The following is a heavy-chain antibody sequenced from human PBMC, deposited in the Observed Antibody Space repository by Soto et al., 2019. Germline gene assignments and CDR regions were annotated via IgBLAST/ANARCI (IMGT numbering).Heavy chain of an antibody. CDR2: INHSGST. V-gene: IGHV4-34*01. CDR3: ARKGRGIVVVPAAPSYYYYMDV. D-gene: IGHD2-2*01. J-gene: IGHJ6*03. Sequence: QVQLQQWGAGLLKPSETLSLTCAVYGGSFSGYYWSWIRQPPGKGLEWIGEINHSGSTNYNPSLKSRDTISVDTSKNQFSLKLSSVTAADTAVYYCARKGRGIVVVPAAPSYYYYMDVWGKGTTVTVSS. CDR1: GGSFSGYY.